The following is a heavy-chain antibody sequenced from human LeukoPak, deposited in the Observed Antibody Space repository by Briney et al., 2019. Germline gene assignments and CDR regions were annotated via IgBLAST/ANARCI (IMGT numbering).Heavy chain of an antibody. V-gene: IGHV1-2*02. CDR1: GYTFTSYG. D-gene: IGHD2-2*01. CDR3: ARVRGSLRRSSYFDY. J-gene: IGHJ4*02. CDR2: INPNSGGT. Sequence: ASVKVSCKASGYTFTSYGISWVRQAPGQGLEWMGWINPNSGGTNYAQKFQGRVTMTRDTSISTAYMELSRLRSDDTAVYYCARVRGSLRRSSYFDYWGQGTLVTVSS.